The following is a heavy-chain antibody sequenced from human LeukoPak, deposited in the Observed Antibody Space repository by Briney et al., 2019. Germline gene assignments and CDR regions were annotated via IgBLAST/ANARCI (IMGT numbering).Heavy chain of an antibody. J-gene: IGHJ5*02. D-gene: IGHD6-13*01. CDR2: ISWNSGST. CDR1: GLTLADYA. CDR3: AKDRRGPMGPLSSSSWFLNWFDP. V-gene: IGHV3-23*01. Sequence: PGGCLRLSCAASGLTLADYAMQWVRQAPGEGLGWGSGISWNSGSTYNADSVKGRFTISRDNSKNTLYLQMNSLRAEDTAVYYCAKDRRGPMGPLSSSSWFLNWFDPWGQGTLVTVSS.